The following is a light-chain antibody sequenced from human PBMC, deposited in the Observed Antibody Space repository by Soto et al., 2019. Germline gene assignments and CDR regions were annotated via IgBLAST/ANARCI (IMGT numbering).Light chain of an antibody. V-gene: IGKV1-5*03. CDR2: KAS. Sequence: EIQMTQSPSTLPASVGDTVTITCRASQTIGRWLAWYQQKPGKAPKLLIYKASTLKSGVPSRFSGSGSGTEFTLTISRLQPDDFATYYWPPYNSYSRAFGQGTKVDI. CDR1: QTIGRW. CDR3: PPYNSYSRA. J-gene: IGKJ1*01.